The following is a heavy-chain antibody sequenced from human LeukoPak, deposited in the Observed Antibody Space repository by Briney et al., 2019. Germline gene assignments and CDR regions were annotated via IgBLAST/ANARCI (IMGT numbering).Heavy chain of an antibody. CDR1: GYTFTGYY. Sequence: ASVKVSCKASGYTFTGYYMHWVRQAPGQGLEWMGWINPNSGGTNYAQKFQGRVTMTRDTSISTAYMELSRLRSDDTAVYYCARVRSTVVNAFDIWGQGTMVTVSS. V-gene: IGHV1-2*02. J-gene: IGHJ3*02. CDR3: ARVRSTVVNAFDI. D-gene: IGHD4-23*01. CDR2: INPNSGGT.